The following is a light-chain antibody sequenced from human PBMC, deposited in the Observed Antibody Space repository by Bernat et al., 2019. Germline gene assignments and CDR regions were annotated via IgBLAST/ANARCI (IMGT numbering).Light chain of an antibody. J-gene: IGKJ1*01. CDR3: QQSYSTPRT. CDR2: GAS. V-gene: IGKV1-39*01. Sequence: DIQMTQSPSSLSASVGDRVTITCRPSQYINSYLNWYQQKPGKAPKLLIYGASTLQSGVPSRFSGNPSGTNFTLTISSLQPDDFATYYCQQSYSTPRTFGQGTTVEIK. CDR1: QYINSY.